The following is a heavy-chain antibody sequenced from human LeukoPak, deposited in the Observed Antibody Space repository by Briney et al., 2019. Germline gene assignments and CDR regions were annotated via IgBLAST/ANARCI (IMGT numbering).Heavy chain of an antibody. CDR3: ARGSVVARFDY. J-gene: IGHJ4*02. V-gene: IGHV4-39*01. D-gene: IGHD4-23*01. CDR1: GGSIISSSYY. Sequence: PSETLSLTCTVSGGSIISSSYYWDWIRQPPGKGLEWIGNIYHSGRTYYNPSLKSRLTISVDTSKNQFSLKLSSVTAADTAVYYCARGSVVARFDYWGQGTLVTVSS. CDR2: IYHSGRT.